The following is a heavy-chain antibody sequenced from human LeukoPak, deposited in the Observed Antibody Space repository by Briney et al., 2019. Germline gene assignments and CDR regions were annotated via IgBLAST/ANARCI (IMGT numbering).Heavy chain of an antibody. CDR1: GFTFSSYS. CDR3: ARDRTGQQLISRKEYYYMDV. D-gene: IGHD4-11*01. J-gene: IGHJ6*03. V-gene: IGHV3-21*01. Sequence: GGSLRLSRAASGFTFSSYSMNWVRQAPGKGLEWVSSISSSSSYIYYADSVKGRFTISRDNAKNSLYLQMNSLRAEDTAVYYCARDRTGQQLISRKEYYYMDVWGKGTTVTISS. CDR2: ISSSSSYI.